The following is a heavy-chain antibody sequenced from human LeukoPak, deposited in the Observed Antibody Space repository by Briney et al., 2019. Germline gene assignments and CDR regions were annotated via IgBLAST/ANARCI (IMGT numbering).Heavy chain of an antibody. Sequence: GGSLRLSCAASRFTVSSNYMSWVRQAPGKGLEWVSVIYSGGSTYYADSVKGRFTISRDNSKNTLYLQMNSLRAEDTAVYYCARAPYYYDSSGYHSIDYWGQGTLVIVSS. V-gene: IGHV3-53*01. CDR2: IYSGGST. D-gene: IGHD3-22*01. CDR1: RFTVSSNY. J-gene: IGHJ4*02. CDR3: ARAPYYYDSSGYHSIDY.